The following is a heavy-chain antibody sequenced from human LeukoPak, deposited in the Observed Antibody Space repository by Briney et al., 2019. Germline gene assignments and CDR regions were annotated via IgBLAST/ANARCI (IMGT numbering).Heavy chain of an antibody. CDR3: AGAGWLQYYYFDY. Sequence: ASVKVSCKASGDTFSNYAISWVRQAPGQGLEWMGGIIPIFGTAKYAQKFQGRVTITADTSTSTAYMELSSLRSEDTAVYYCAGAGWLQYYYFDYWGQGTLVTVSS. V-gene: IGHV1-69*06. CDR1: GDTFSNYA. J-gene: IGHJ4*02. CDR2: IIPIFGTA. D-gene: IGHD5-24*01.